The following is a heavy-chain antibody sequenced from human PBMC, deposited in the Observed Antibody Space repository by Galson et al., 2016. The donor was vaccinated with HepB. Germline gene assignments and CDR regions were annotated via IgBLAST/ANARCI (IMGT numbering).Heavy chain of an antibody. D-gene: IGHD3-3*01. V-gene: IGHV3-48*02. J-gene: IGHJ6*02. CDR1: GFTFNTFN. CDR2: ISGSSDTI. Sequence: SLRLSCAASGFTFNTFNMNWVRQAPGKGLEWVSYISGSSDTIYYADSVAGRLTISRDNAKNSLYLQMNSRRDEDTAVYYCATDLVINYDFWSGYFHYGMDVWGQGTTVTVSS. CDR3: ATDLVINYDFWSGYFHYGMDV.